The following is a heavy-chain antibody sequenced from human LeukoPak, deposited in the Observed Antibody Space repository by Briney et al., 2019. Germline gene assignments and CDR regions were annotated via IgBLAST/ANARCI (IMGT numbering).Heavy chain of an antibody. J-gene: IGHJ5*02. Sequence: PGGSLRLSCTASGFTFNNHYVTWVRQAPGKGLEWVANIKQDGSETFYLDSVKGRFTISRDNAKNSLYLQMDDVRAEDTAVYFCARDRFGGSCYESWGQGTLVTVTS. CDR2: IKQDGSET. CDR1: GFTFNNHY. D-gene: IGHD3-10*01. V-gene: IGHV3-7*04. CDR3: ARDRFGGSCYES.